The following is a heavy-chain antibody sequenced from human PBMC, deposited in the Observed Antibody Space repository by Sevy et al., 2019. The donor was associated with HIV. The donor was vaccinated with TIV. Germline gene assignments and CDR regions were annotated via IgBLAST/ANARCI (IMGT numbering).Heavy chain of an antibody. CDR3: AKDQGLHYDFWSRYWAFDY. CDR1: GFTFSSYG. Sequence: GGSLRLSCAASGFTFSSYGMHWVRQAPGKGLEWVAVISYDGSNKYYADSVKGRFTISRDNSKNTLYLQMNSLRAEDTAVYYCAKDQGLHYDFWSRYWAFDYWGQGTLVTVSS. V-gene: IGHV3-30*18. D-gene: IGHD3-3*01. J-gene: IGHJ4*02. CDR2: ISYDGSNK.